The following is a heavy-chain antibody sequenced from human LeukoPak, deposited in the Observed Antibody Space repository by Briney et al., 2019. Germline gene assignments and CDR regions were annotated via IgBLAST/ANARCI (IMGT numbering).Heavy chain of an antibody. CDR2: IYDRGPA. Sequence: SETLSLTCTVSGGAITSGGYSWNWIRQPPGKGLEWIGCIYDRGPAYYNPSLKSRFTISVDRPKNQFFLNVTSLTAADTAVYYCARSRQASSLFGSWGQGTLVVVSS. D-gene: IGHD3-10*01. CDR3: ARSRQASSLFGS. CDR1: GGAITSGGYS. J-gene: IGHJ5*01. V-gene: IGHV4-30-2*01.